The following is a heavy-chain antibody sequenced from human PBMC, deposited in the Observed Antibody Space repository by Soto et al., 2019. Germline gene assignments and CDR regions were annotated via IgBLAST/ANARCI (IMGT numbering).Heavy chain of an antibody. CDR1: GLTVSGKKY. V-gene: IGHV3-53*01. CDR3: ASWHEREHAYDV. CDR2: LYDVDGS. J-gene: IGHJ3*01. D-gene: IGHD1-1*01. Sequence: DVQLVESGGGLIQPGASLRLSCAAFGLTVSGKKYVAWVHQAPGKGLEWVSALYDVDGSFYADSVKGRFTTSSDSSKTTVYLQLNDLRPDDTAVYYCASWHEREHAYDVWGQGKTVTVSS.